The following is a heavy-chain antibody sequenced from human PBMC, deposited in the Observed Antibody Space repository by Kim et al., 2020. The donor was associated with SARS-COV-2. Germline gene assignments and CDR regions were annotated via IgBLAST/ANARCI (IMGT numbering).Heavy chain of an antibody. Sequence: SETLSLTCTVSGGSISSYYWSWIRQPPGKGLEWIGYMYYSGSPTYNPSLKSRVTISVDTSKNQFSLKLSSVTAADTAVYYCARHDCGGDCSGYNWFDPWG. V-gene: IGHV4-59*08. CDR2: MYYSGSP. CDR3: ARHDCGGDCSGYNWFDP. D-gene: IGHD2-21*02. CDR1: GGSISSYY. J-gene: IGHJ5*02.